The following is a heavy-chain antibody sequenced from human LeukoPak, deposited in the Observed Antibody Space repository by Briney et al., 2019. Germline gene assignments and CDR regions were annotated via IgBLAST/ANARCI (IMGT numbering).Heavy chain of an antibody. D-gene: IGHD5-24*01. J-gene: IGHJ6*03. CDR3: ASDGYNFGYYYYMDV. CDR1: GFTFSSYG. Sequence: GGSLRLSCAASGFTFSSYGMHWVRQAPGKGLEWVAFIRYDGSNKYYADSVKGRFTISRDNSKNTLYLQMNSLRAEGTAVYYCASDGYNFGYYYYMDVWGKGTTVTISS. V-gene: IGHV3-30*02. CDR2: IRYDGSNK.